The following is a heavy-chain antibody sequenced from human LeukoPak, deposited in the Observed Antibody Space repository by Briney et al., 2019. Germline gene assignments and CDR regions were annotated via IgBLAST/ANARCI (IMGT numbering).Heavy chain of an antibody. D-gene: IGHD2-15*01. CDR1: GGTFSSYA. Sequence: SVKVSCKASGGTFSSYAISWVRQAPGQGLEWMGRIIPIFGTANYAQKFQGRVTITTDESTSTAYMELSSLRSEDTAVYYRARGYRSGGSCYNGGTYDYWGQGTLVTVSS. CDR3: ARGYRSGGSCYNGGTYDY. CDR2: IIPIFGTA. J-gene: IGHJ4*02. V-gene: IGHV1-69*05.